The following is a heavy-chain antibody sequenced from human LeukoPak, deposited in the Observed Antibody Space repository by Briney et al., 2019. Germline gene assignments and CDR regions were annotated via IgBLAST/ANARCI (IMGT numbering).Heavy chain of an antibody. CDR3: AKVIDSYGQGDI. CDR2: ISATGSGI. CDR1: GFTFSSYE. J-gene: IGHJ3*02. D-gene: IGHD5-18*01. Sequence: GGSLRLSCAASGFTFSSYEMNWVRQAPGKGLEWVSYISATGSGIHYADSVKGRFTISRDNAKNSVYLQMNSLRAEDTAVYYCAKVIDSYGQGDIWGQGTMVTVSS. V-gene: IGHV3-48*03.